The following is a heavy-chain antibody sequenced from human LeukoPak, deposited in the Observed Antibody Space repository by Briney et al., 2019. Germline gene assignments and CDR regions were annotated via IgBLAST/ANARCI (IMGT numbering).Heavy chain of an antibody. V-gene: IGHV4-59*01. D-gene: IGHD3-10*01. Sequence: SETLSLTCTVSGGSISSYYWSWIRQPPGKGLEWIGYIYYSGDTNYNPSLKSRVIISVDTSQNQFSLRLNSVTAADTAVYYCARDRNYYGSDSSYFDYWGQGTLVTVSS. CDR1: GGSISSYY. J-gene: IGHJ4*02. CDR3: ARDRNYYGSDSSYFDY. CDR2: IYYSGDT.